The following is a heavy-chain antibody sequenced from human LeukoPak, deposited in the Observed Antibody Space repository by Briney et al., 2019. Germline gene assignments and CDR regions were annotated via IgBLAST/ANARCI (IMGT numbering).Heavy chain of an antibody. CDR1: GGSVSSGSYY. CDR3: ARGDCSSTSCYVWYFDL. Sequence: SETLSLTCTVSGGSVSSGSYYWSWIRQPPGKGLEWIGYIYYSGSTNYNPSPKSRVTISVDTSKNQFSLKLSSVTAADTAVYYCARGDCSSTSCYVWYFDLWGRGTLVTVSS. D-gene: IGHD2-2*01. V-gene: IGHV4-61*01. J-gene: IGHJ2*01. CDR2: IYYSGST.